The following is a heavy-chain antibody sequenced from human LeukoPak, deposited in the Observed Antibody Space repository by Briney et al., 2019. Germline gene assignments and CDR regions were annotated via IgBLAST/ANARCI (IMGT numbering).Heavy chain of an antibody. J-gene: IGHJ4*02. CDR1: GFSFSDYY. V-gene: IGHV3-11*05. CDR3: ARVGYSGYDYIY. Sequence: AGSLTLSCAASGFSFSDYYMSWIRQAPGKGLEWVSYISSSSSYTNYAASVKGRFTISRDNAKNSLYLQMNSLRAEDTAVYYWARVGYSGYDYIYWGQGTLVTVSS. D-gene: IGHD5-12*01. CDR2: ISSSSSYT.